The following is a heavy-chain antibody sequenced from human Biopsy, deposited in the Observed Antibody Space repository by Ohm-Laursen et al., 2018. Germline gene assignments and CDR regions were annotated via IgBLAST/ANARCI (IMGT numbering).Heavy chain of an antibody. CDR2: VYSSGST. J-gene: IGHJ6*02. CDR3: ARGIAVVRSLDV. V-gene: IGHV4-59*08. D-gene: IGHD5-18*01. CDR1: SGSISGYY. Sequence: SETLSLTCTASSGSISGYYWTWIRQAPGKGLEFIGYVYSSGSTNYNPSLKSRATISLDTSRNQVSLRLSSVTAADTAVYYCARGIAVVRSLDVWGQGTTVAVSS.